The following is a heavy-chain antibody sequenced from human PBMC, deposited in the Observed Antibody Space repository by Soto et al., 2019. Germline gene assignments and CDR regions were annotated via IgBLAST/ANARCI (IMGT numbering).Heavy chain of an antibody. J-gene: IGHJ4*02. CDR2: INPNSGGT. CDR3: ARAPIVNYYDSSGFGRLDY. V-gene: IGHV1-2*02. D-gene: IGHD3-22*01. Sequence: ASXLGSCKASCYTFTGYYMHWVRQAPGQWLEWMGWINPNSGGTNYAQKFQGRVTMTRDTSISTAYMELSRLRSDDTAVYYCARAPIVNYYDSSGFGRLDYWGQGTLVTVSS. CDR1: CYTFTGYY.